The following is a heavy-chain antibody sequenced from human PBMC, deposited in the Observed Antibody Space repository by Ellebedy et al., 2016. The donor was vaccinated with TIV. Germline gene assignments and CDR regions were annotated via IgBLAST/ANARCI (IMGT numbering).Heavy chain of an antibody. Sequence: GESLKISCAASGFTFSNYWMHWVRQAPGKGLVWVSRINTDGSSISYADSVKGRFTISRDNAKNTLYLQMNSLRAEDTAVYYCARGGLTAASDYWGQGTLVTVSS. D-gene: IGHD2-2*01. J-gene: IGHJ4*02. V-gene: IGHV3-74*01. CDR1: GFTFSNYW. CDR2: INTDGSSI. CDR3: ARGGLTAASDY.